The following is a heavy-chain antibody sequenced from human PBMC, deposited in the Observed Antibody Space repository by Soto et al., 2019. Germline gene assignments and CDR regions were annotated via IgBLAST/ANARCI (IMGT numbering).Heavy chain of an antibody. J-gene: IGHJ4*02. D-gene: IGHD4-17*01. V-gene: IGHV3-30*18. CDR2: ISYHGSDK. CDR3: AKDHLPTTVTTVGY. CDR1: GFTFSNYG. Sequence: QVQLVESGGGVVQPGRSLRLSCAASGFTFSNYGMHWVRQAPGKGLEWVAVISYHGSDKYYADSVKGRFTISRDNSKNALYMQMDSLRAQDTAVYYWAKDHLPTTVTTVGYWGQGTLVTVSS.